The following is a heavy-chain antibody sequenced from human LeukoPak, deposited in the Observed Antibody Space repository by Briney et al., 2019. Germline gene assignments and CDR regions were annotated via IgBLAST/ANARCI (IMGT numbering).Heavy chain of an antibody. D-gene: IGHD6-13*01. CDR1: GFTFSSYA. J-gene: IGHJ4*02. CDR2: ISGSGGST. Sequence: GGSLRPSCAASGFTFSSYAMSWVRQAPGKGLEWVSAISGSGGSTYYADSVKGWFTISRDNSKNTLYLQMNSLRAEDTAVYYCAKDKGAAAVFLDYFDYWGQGTLVTVSS. CDR3: AKDKGAAAVFLDYFDY. V-gene: IGHV3-23*01.